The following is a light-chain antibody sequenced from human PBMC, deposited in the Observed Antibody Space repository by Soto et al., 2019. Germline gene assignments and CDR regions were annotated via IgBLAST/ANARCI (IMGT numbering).Light chain of an antibody. J-gene: IGLJ1*01. CDR2: SNN. CDR3: AAWDDSLNGPYV. Sequence: QSVLTQPPSASGTPGQRVTISCSGSSSNIGSNTVNWYQRLPGTAPKLLIYSNNQRPSGVPDRISGSKSGTSASLAINGLQSEDEADYYCAAWDDSLNGPYVFGTGTKATVL. V-gene: IGLV1-44*01. CDR1: SSNIGSNT.